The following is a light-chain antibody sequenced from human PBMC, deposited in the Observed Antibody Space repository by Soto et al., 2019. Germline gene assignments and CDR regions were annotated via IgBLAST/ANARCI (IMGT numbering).Light chain of an antibody. V-gene: IGKV1-5*01. CDR3: QQYKNFLFT. CDR2: DAS. J-gene: IGKJ2*01. CDR1: QSISSW. Sequence: DIQLTQSPSTLSASVGDRVTITCRASQSISSWLAWYQQKPGKAPNLLIYDASSLESGVPSRFSGSGSGTEFTLTISSLQPDDFATYYCQQYKNFLFTFGQGTKVDIK.